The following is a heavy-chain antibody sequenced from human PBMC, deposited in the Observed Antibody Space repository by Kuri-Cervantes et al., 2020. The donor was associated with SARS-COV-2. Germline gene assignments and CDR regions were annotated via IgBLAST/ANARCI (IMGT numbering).Heavy chain of an antibody. CDR3: ARIHAATVVIDY. J-gene: IGHJ4*02. D-gene: IGHD4-23*01. Sequence: SGPTLVKPTPTPTLTCTFSGFSLSTSGMCVSWIRQPPGKALEWLARIDWDDDKYYSTSLKTRLTISKDTSKNQVVLTMTNMDPVDTATYYCARIHAATVVIDYWGQGTLVTVSS. CDR1: GFSLSTSGMC. CDR2: IDWDDDK. V-gene: IGHV2-70*11.